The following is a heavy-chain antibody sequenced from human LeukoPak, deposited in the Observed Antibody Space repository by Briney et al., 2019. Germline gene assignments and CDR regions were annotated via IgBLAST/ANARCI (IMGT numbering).Heavy chain of an antibody. J-gene: IGHJ4*02. Sequence: GGSLRLSCAASGFSVRINYIAWVRQAPGRGLEWASIINSDGSTYYADSVKGRFTISRDSSKNTVSLQMNSVRAEDTAMYYCTKSSGWPFDNWGQGTLVTVSS. V-gene: IGHV3-53*01. D-gene: IGHD6-19*01. CDR2: INSDGST. CDR1: GFSVRINY. CDR3: TKSSGWPFDN.